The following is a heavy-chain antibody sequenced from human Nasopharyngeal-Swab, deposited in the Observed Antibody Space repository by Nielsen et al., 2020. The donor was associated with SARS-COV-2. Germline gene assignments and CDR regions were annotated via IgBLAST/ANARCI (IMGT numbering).Heavy chain of an antibody. D-gene: IGHD5-24*01. Sequence: IRQPPAQGLEWIGYIYYSGSTYYNPSLKSRVTISVDTSKNQFSLKLSSVTAADTAVYYCARDGRRDGYNPFDYWGQGTLVTVSS. CDR2: IYYSGST. CDR3: ARDGRRDGYNPFDY. J-gene: IGHJ4*02. V-gene: IGHV4-31*02.